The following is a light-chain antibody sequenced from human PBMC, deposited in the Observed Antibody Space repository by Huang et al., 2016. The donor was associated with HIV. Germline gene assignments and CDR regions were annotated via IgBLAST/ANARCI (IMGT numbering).Light chain of an antibody. CDR3: QQYGSSPPYT. Sequence: ETVLTQSPGTIPFSPGDRASLSCRASPSLRSRYVAWYQQKPGQAPRLLIYDTSIRATDIPDRFSGSGSGTDFTLTISRLEPEDFAIYYCQQYGSSPPYTFGQGTKLEIK. CDR2: DTS. J-gene: IGKJ2*01. V-gene: IGKV3-20*01. CDR1: PSLRSRY.